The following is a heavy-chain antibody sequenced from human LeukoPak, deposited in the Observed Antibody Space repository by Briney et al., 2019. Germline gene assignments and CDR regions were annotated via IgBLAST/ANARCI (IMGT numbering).Heavy chain of an antibody. D-gene: IGHD5-12*01. CDR2: ISGSGGST. Sequence: GGSLRLSCAASGFTFSSYAMSWVRQAPGKGLEWVSAISGSGGSTYYADSVKGRFTISRDNFKNTLYLQMNSLRAEDTAVYYCAKRGYSGYDYPYYFDYWGQGTLVTVSS. V-gene: IGHV3-23*01. CDR1: GFTFSSYA. CDR3: AKRGYSGYDYPYYFDY. J-gene: IGHJ4*02.